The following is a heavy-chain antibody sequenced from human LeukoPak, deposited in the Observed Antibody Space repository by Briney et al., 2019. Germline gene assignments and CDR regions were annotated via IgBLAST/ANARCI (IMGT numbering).Heavy chain of an antibody. J-gene: IGHJ5*02. Sequence: SETLSLTCAVYGGSFSGYYWSWIRQPPGKGLEWIGEINHSGSTNYNPSLKSRVTISVDTPKNQFSLKLSSVTAADTAVYYCARGRVRFLEWLLLGNWFDPWGQGTLVTVSS. V-gene: IGHV4-34*01. CDR2: INHSGST. D-gene: IGHD3-3*01. CDR3: ARGRVRFLEWLLLGNWFDP. CDR1: GGSFSGYY.